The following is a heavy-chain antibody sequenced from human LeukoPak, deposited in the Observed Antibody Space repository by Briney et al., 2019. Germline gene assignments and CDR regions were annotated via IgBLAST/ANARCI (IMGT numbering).Heavy chain of an antibody. CDR1: GFTFSSYS. D-gene: IGHD3-22*01. J-gene: IGHJ6*03. CDR3: ARESYYDSSGRGAPPYYMDV. V-gene: IGHV3-21*04. Sequence: GGSLRLSCAASGFTFSSYSMNWVRQAPGKGLEWVSSISSSSSYIYYADSVKGRFTISRDNSKNTLYLQMNSLRAEDTAVYYCARESYYDSSGRGAPPYYMDVWGKGTTVTISS. CDR2: ISSSSSYI.